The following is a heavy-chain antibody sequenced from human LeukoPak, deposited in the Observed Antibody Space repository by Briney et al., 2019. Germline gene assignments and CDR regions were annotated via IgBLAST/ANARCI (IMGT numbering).Heavy chain of an antibody. V-gene: IGHV3-30*04. D-gene: IGHD6-13*01. CDR1: GFTFSSYA. CDR3: ARSQYSSSWYKPENYYYYYMDV. CDR2: ISYDGSNK. J-gene: IGHJ6*03. Sequence: GGSLRLSCAASGFTFSSYAMHWVRQAPGKGLEGVAVISYDGSNKYYADSVKGRFTISRDNSKNTLYLQTNSLRAEDTAVYYCARSQYSSSWYKPENYYYYYMDVWGKGTTVTVSS.